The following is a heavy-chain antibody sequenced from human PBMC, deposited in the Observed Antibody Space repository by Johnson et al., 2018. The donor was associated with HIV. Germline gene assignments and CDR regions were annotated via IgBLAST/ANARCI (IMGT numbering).Heavy chain of an antibody. CDR3: AYPREGSSWSNDAFDI. CDR2: ISYDGSNK. J-gene: IGHJ3*02. Sequence: QVQLVESGGGVVQPGRSMRLSCAASGFTFRSSGMHWVRQAPRKGLEWVAVISYDGSNKYYADSVKGSFNISRDNSKNTLYLQMNSLSAEDTAVYYCAYPREGSSWSNDAFDIWGQGTMVTVSS. V-gene: IGHV3-30*03. D-gene: IGHD6-13*01. CDR1: GFTFRSSG.